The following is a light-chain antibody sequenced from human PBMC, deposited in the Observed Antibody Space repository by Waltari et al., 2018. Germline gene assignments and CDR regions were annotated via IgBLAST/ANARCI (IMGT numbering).Light chain of an antibody. V-gene: IGKV3-20*01. Sequence: EVVLTQSPDTLSLSPGERATLSCRASQSVGRSLAWYQQKPGQAPRLLIYDASIRATGIADRFSGRGSGTDFSLTISRLEPEDFAVYYCQKYRSLPATFGQGTKVEIK. CDR2: DAS. CDR1: QSVGRS. CDR3: QKYRSLPAT. J-gene: IGKJ1*01.